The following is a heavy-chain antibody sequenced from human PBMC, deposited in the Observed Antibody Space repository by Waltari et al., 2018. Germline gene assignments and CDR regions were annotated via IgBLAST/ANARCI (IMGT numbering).Heavy chain of an antibody. CDR2: INHSGST. CDR3: ARGQFGIQLWFAPNWFDP. J-gene: IGHJ5*02. Sequence: QVQLQQWGAGLLKPSETLSLTCAVSGGSFSGYYWRWIRQPPGKGLEWIGEINHSGSTNYNPSLKSRVTISVDTSKNQFSLKLSSVTAADTAVYYCARGQFGIQLWFAPNWFDPWGQGTLVTVSS. V-gene: IGHV4-34*01. CDR1: GGSFSGYY. D-gene: IGHD5-18*01.